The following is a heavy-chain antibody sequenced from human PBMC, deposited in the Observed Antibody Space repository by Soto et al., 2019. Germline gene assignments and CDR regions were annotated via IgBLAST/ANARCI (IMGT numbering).Heavy chain of an antibody. CDR2: ITGGDDHT. Sequence: GGSLRLSCAASGFSFSSYAMNWVRQAPGKGLEWVSGITGGDDHTFYADSVKGRFTISRDNSKSTLYLQMNGLRAEDTAVYYCTTTLGSCGSGTWHPCGYWGQGTPVTVSS. J-gene: IGHJ4*02. D-gene: IGHD2-15*01. CDR3: TTTLGSCGSGTWHPCGY. CDR1: GFSFSSYA. V-gene: IGHV3-23*01.